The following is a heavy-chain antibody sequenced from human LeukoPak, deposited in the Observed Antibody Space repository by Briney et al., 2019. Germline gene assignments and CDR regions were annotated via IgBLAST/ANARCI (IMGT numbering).Heavy chain of an antibody. CDR3: AKAFPVDTAAFDI. Sequence: GGPLRLSCAASGFTFDDYAMHWVRQAPGKGLEWVSGISWNSGRIGYVDCVKGRFTISRDNAKNSLYLQMNSLRAEDTALYYCAKAFPVDTAAFDIWGQGTMVTVSS. CDR1: GFTFDDYA. J-gene: IGHJ3*02. D-gene: IGHD5-18*01. CDR2: ISWNSGRI. V-gene: IGHV3-9*01.